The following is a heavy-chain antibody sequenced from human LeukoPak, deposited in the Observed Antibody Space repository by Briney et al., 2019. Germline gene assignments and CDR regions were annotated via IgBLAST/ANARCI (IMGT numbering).Heavy chain of an antibody. CDR3: ARAGEYYVWGSYRPDY. Sequence: PGGSLRLSCAASGFTFDDYGMSWVRQAPGKGLEWVANIEQDGSEKYYVDSVKGRFTISRDNAKNSLYLQMNSLRAEDTAVYYCARAGEYYVWGSYRPDYWGQGTLVTVSS. J-gene: IGHJ4*02. D-gene: IGHD3-16*02. V-gene: IGHV3-7*01. CDR1: GFTFDDYG. CDR2: IEQDGSEK.